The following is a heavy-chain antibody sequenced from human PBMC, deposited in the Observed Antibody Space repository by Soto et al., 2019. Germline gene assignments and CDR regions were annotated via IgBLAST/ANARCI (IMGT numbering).Heavy chain of an antibody. CDR2: INPNSGDT. J-gene: IGHJ6*02. CDR3: AREVAGGMDV. CDR1: GYTFTGYS. Sequence: GASVKVSCKASGYTFTGYSMHWVRQAPGQGLEWMGWINPNSGDTNYPQKFQGWVTMTRGTSINTAYMEVSRLSSDDTAVYYCAREVAGGMDVWGQGTTVTVSS. V-gene: IGHV1-2*04.